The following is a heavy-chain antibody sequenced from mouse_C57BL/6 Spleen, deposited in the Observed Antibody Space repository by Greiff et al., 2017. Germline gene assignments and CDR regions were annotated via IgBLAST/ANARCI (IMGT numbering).Heavy chain of an antibody. D-gene: IGHD2-3*01. J-gene: IGHJ4*01. V-gene: IGHV1-82*01. CDR2: IYPGDGDT. CDR1: GYAFSSSW. CDR3: AIWLLRGYAMDY. Sequence: QVQLKQSGPELVKPGASVKISCKASGYAFSSSWMNWVKQRPGKGLEWIGRIYPGDGDTNYNGKFKGKATLTADKSSSTAYMQLSSLTSEDSAVYFCAIWLLRGYAMDYWGQGTSVTVSS.